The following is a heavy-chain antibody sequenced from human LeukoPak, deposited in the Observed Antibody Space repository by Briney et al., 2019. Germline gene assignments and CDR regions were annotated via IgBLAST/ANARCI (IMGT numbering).Heavy chain of an antibody. CDR2: IYHSGST. V-gene: IGHV4-4*02. D-gene: IGHD1-26*01. CDR3: ARYSGSYPHDGFDI. Sequence: SETLSLTCTVSGGSISSSNWWTWVRPPPGKGLEWIGEIYHSGSTTYNPSLNSRVTISVDKSKNQFTLKLSSVTAADTAVYYCARYSGSYPHDGFDIWGQGTMVTVSS. J-gene: IGHJ3*02. CDR1: GGSISSSNW.